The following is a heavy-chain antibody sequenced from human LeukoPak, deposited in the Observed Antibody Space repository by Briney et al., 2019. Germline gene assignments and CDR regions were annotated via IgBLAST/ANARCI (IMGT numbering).Heavy chain of an antibody. V-gene: IGHV4-34*01. CDR3: ARSYYYDSNIDY. CDR2: INHSGST. J-gene: IGHJ4*02. D-gene: IGHD3-22*01. Sequence: SETLSLTCAVYGGSFSGYYWSWIRQPPGKGLEWIGEINHSGSTNYNPSLKSRVTISVDTSKNQFSLKLISVTAADTAVYYCARSYYYDSNIDYWGQGTLVTVSS. CDR1: GGSFSGYY.